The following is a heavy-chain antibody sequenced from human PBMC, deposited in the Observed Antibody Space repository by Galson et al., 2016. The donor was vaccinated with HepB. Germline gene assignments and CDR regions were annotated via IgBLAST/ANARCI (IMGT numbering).Heavy chain of an antibody. V-gene: IGHV3-7*03. J-gene: IGHJ4*02. CDR1: GFTFSRSW. CDR2: IKQDGSEK. Sequence: SLRLSCAASGFTFSRSWMSWVRQAPGKGLEWVANIKQDGSEKYYVDSVKGRFTISRDNAKNSRYLQLNSLSAEDTAVYYGARARGRMYSNCFDYGGQGTMVTVSS. D-gene: IGHD2-8*01. CDR3: ARARGRMYSNCFDY.